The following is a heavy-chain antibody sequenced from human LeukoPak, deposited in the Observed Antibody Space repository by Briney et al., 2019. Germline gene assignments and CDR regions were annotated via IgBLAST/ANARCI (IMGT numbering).Heavy chain of an antibody. Sequence: GGSLRLSCAPSGFTFRSHSMTCVRQARGEGRESLSGISGSGDKTCYADSVNGRFTISRDNSKNSVYLQMDSLRVEDTALYYCVKSFHCDGRATYYFDCWGQRTLVAASS. V-gene: IGHV3-23*01. CDR1: GFTFRSHS. J-gene: IGHJ4*02. CDR3: VKSFHCDGRATYYFDC. D-gene: IGHD2-21*01. CDR2: ISGSGDKT.